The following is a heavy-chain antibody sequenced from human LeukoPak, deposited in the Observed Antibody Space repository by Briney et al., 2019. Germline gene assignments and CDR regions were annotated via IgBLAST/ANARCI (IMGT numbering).Heavy chain of an antibody. CDR2: ISSSSSYI. CDR1: GFTFSSYS. Sequence: GGSLRLSCAASGFTFSSYSMNWVRQAPGKGLEWVSSISSSSSYIYYADSVKGRFTISRDNAKNSLYLQMNSLRAEDTAVYYCARAPGATIFTDAEYFQHWGQGTLVTVSS. J-gene: IGHJ1*01. CDR3: ARAPGATIFTDAEYFQH. D-gene: IGHD3-3*01. V-gene: IGHV3-21*01.